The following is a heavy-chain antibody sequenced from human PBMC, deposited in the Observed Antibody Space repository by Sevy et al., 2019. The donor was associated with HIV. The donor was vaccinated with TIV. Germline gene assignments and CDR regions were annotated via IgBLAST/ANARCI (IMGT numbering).Heavy chain of an antibody. D-gene: IGHD3-22*01. J-gene: IGHJ4*02. V-gene: IGHV3-21*03. CDR3: ARSTDYYDNSGYDS. CDR1: GFTFSYYT. Sequence: GGSLRLSCAVSGFTFSYYTMNWVRQAPGKGLEWVSSISSGSSYIFYADSMKGRFTVSRDNAKNSLFLQMNSLRDEDTALYYCARSTDYYDNSGYDSWGRGTLVTVSS. CDR2: ISSGSSYI.